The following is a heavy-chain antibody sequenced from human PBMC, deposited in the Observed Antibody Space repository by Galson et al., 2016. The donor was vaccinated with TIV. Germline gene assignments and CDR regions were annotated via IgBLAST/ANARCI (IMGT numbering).Heavy chain of an antibody. CDR1: GGSIGSGNYY. CDR2: IHTNGIT. J-gene: IGHJ2*01. Sequence: TLSLTCTVSGGSIGSGNYYWSWIRQPAGKGLEWIGRIHTNGITNYNPSLKNRVTLSADTSENQFSLKLESVTAAATAVYYCVRHYDFRLAYFDLWGRGTLVTVSS. V-gene: IGHV4-61*02. CDR3: VRHYDFRLAYFDL. D-gene: IGHD3-3*01.